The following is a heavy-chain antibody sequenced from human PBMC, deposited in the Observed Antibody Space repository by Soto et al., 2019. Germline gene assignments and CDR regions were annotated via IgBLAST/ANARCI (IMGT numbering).Heavy chain of an antibody. V-gene: IGHV3-23*01. Sequence: EVQLLESGGGLVKPGGSLRLSCAASGFTFNNYAMSWVRQAPGKGLEWVSGISGSGGGTYYAYAVKVPFTISRDNSKHTLYLQMNSMRAEDTGLYYCAKHRGYEYYCYMDVWGKGTTVTVSS. J-gene: IGHJ6*03. CDR3: AKHRGYEYYCYMDV. CDR2: ISGSGGGT. CDR1: GFTFNNYA. D-gene: IGHD5-12*01.